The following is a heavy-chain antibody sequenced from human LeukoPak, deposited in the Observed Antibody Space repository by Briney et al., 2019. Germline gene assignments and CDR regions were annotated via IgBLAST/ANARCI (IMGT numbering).Heavy chain of an antibody. CDR3: ARGISDY. J-gene: IGHJ4*02. V-gene: IGHV4-59*11. Sequence: SETLSLTCTVSGGSISSHYWSWIRQPPGKGLEWIGYIYYSGSTNYNPSLKSRVTISVDTSKNQFSLKLSSVTAADTAVYYCARGISDYCGQGTLVTVSS. CDR2: IYYSGST. CDR1: GGSISSHY.